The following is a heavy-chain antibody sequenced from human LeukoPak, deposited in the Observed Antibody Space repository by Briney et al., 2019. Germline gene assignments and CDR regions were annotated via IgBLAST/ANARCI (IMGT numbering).Heavy chain of an antibody. V-gene: IGHV4-31*03. Sequence: SETLSLTCTVSGGSISSGGYYWSWIRQYPGKGLEWIGYIYYSGGTYSNPSLKSRLTISVDTSKNQFSLNLNSVTAADTAVYYCARDYYYGSGSYLRRGFDPWGQGTLVTVSS. J-gene: IGHJ5*02. CDR3: ARDYYYGSGSYLRRGFDP. D-gene: IGHD3-10*01. CDR2: IYYSGGT. CDR1: GGSISSGGYY.